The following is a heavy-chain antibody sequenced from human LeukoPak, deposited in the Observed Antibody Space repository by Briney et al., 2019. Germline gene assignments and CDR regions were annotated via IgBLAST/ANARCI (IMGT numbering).Heavy chain of an antibody. CDR2: INPDSGGT. V-gene: IGHV1-2*02. Sequence: ASVKVSCKASGYTFTRYYMHWVRQAPGQGREWMGWINPDSGGTNFAQKFQGRVTMTRDTSISTAYMELSRLRSDDTAVYYCGRDFRDSLDYWGQGTLVTVSS. CDR3: GRDFRDSLDY. J-gene: IGHJ4*02. CDR1: GYTFTRYY.